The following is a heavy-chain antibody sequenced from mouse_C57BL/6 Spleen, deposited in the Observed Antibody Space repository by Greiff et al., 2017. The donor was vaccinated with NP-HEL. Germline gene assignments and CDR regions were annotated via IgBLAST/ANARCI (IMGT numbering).Heavy chain of an antibody. J-gene: IGHJ4*01. Sequence: VQLQQSGAELAKPGASVKLSCKASGYTFTSYWMYWVKQRPGQGLEWIGYINPSSGYTKYNQKFKDKATLTADKSSSTAYMQLSSLTYEDSAVYYCARSTTVVEGAMDYWGQGTSVTVSS. CDR3: ARSTTVVEGAMDY. CDR1: GYTFTSYW. CDR2: INPSSGYT. V-gene: IGHV1-7*01. D-gene: IGHD1-1*01.